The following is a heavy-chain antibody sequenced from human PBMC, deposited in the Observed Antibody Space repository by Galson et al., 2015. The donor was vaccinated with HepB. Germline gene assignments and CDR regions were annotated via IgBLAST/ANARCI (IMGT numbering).Heavy chain of an antibody. CDR2: INSNGGTI. J-gene: IGHJ6*02. Sequence: SLRLSCAASGFTFSTYAMHWVRQAPGKGLEYVSGINSNGGTIYYADSVKGRFIISRDNSKNTLYLQMSSLRAEDTAVYYCVKVVAYPQVRAYMDVWGQGTTVTVSS. V-gene: IGHV3-64D*06. CDR3: VKVVAYPQVRAYMDV. CDR1: GFTFSTYA. D-gene: IGHD3-10*01.